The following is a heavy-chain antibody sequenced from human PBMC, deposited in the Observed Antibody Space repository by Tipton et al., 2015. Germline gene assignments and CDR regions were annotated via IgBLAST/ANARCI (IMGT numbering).Heavy chain of an antibody. V-gene: IGHV4-59*08. CDR1: GGSISNNY. Sequence: TLSLTCTVSGGSISNNYWGWIRQPPGKGLEYIGYIFYSGDTNYNPSLKSRVTISADTSKNQFSLRLSSVTAADTAVYYCACHDYDLLTRDYQTVDYWGQGTVVTVSS. D-gene: IGHD3-9*01. CDR2: IFYSGDT. J-gene: IGHJ4*02. CDR3: ACHDYDLLTRDYQTVDY.